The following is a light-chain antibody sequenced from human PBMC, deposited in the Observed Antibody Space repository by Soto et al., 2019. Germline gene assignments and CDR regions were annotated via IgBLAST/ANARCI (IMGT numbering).Light chain of an antibody. V-gene: IGLV1-40*01. CDR3: PSYDSSLSGYV. Sequence: QSVLTQPPSVSGAPGQRVTISCTGSSSNIGAGYDVHWYQQLHGTAPKLLIYGNSNRPSGVPDRFSGSKSGTSASLAITGLQAEDEADYYCPSYDSSLSGYVFGTGTKLTVL. CDR2: GNS. J-gene: IGLJ1*01. CDR1: SSNIGAGYD.